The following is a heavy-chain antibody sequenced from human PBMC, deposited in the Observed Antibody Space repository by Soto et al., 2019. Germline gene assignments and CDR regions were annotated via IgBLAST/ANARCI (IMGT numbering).Heavy chain of an antibody. CDR1: GDTFLISA. CDR3: ATDLGGSAPVDD. V-gene: IGHV1-69*01. D-gene: IGHD3-16*01. J-gene: IGHJ4*02. CDR2: LVPLFGGS. Sequence: QVQLAQSGAAVRKPGSSVKVSCKASGDTFLISAVTWLRQVPGQGLEWVGGLVPLFGGSQYGPKFEGRVTFSAAESTRTASLELTPLTSDDPAVNYFATDLGGSAPVDDWGQGTLVTVSS.